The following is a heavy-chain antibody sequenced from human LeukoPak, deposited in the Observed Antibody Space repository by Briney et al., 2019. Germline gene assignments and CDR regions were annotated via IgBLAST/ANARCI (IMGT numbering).Heavy chain of an antibody. D-gene: IGHD5-12*01. J-gene: IGHJ4*02. CDR1: GFTFSSYE. CDR3: ARDQGWLPDY. CDR2: ISSSGSTT. Sequence: GGSLRLSCAASGFTFSSYEMNWVRQAPGKGLERLSYISSSGSTTYHADSVKGRFTISRDNAKNSLYLQMNSLRAEDTAVYYCARDQGWLPDYWGQGTLVTVSS. V-gene: IGHV3-48*03.